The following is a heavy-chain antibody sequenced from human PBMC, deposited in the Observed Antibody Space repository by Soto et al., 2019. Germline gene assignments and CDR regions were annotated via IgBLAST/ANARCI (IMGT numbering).Heavy chain of an antibody. Sequence: PSETLSLTCAVYGGSFSGYYWSWIRQPPGKGLEWIGEINHSGSTNYNPSLKSRVTISVDTSKNQFSLKLSSVTAADTAVYYCARLQWLVPSFDYWGQGTLVTVSS. CDR1: GGSFSGYY. V-gene: IGHV4-34*01. CDR3: ARLQWLVPSFDY. D-gene: IGHD6-19*01. J-gene: IGHJ4*02. CDR2: INHSGST.